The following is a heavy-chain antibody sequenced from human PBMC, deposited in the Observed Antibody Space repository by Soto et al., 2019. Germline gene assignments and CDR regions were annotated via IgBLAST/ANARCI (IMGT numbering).Heavy chain of an antibody. J-gene: IGHJ4*02. CDR1: GYRFSSSW. CDR3: ARKDIAGNSVDF. Sequence: GESLKISCQGTGYRFSSSWIGWVRQKPGKGLEWLGNVYPSDSDVRYSPSFQGQVTISADKSISTAYLQWSSLKASDSAMFYCARKDIAGNSVDFWGQGTLVTLSS. D-gene: IGHD6-13*01. V-gene: IGHV5-51*01. CDR2: VYPSDSDV.